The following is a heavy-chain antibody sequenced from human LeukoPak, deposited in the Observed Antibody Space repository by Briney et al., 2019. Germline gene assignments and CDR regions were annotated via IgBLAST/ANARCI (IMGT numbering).Heavy chain of an antibody. Sequence: NASETLSLTCAVYSGSFSGYYWSWIRQPPGKGLEWIGEINHSGSTNYNPSLKSRVTISVDTSKNQFSLKLSSVTAADTAVYYCARAHRSGWEGSWFDPWGQGTLVTVSS. V-gene: IGHV4-34*01. CDR3: ARAHRSGWEGSWFDP. D-gene: IGHD6-19*01. CDR1: SGSFSGYY. CDR2: INHSGST. J-gene: IGHJ5*02.